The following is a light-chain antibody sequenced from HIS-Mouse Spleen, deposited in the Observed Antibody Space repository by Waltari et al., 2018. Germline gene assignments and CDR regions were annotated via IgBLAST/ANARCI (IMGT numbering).Light chain of an antibody. CDR1: SSDFVRYNY. CDR3: SSYTSSSTWV. V-gene: IGLV2-14*01. J-gene: IGLJ3*02. CDR2: EVS. Sequence: QSALTQPASVSGYPGLSMTISCTGTSSDFVRYNYVSWYQQHPGTAPKLMIYEVSNRPSGVSNRFSGSKSGNTASLTISGLQAEEEADYYCSSYTSSSTWVFGGGTKPTVL.